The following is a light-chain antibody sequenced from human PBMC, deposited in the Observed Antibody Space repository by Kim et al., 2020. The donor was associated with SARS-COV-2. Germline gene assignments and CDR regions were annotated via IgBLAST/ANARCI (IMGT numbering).Light chain of an antibody. V-gene: IGKV3-15*01. CDR1: QSVSSN. CDR3: QQYNDWPL. CDR2: GAS. J-gene: IGKJ4*01. Sequence: SVSPGERATLSGRASQSVSSNLAWYQQKPGQAPRLLIYGASTRATGIPARFSGSGSGTEFTLTISSLQSEDIAVYYCQQYNDWPLFGGGTKVDIK.